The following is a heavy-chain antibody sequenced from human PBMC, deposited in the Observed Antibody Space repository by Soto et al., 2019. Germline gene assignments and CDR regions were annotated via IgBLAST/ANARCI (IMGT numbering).Heavy chain of an antibody. CDR2: IYYNGSP. Sequence: QVHLQESGPGLVKPSQTLSLTCTVSGGSIISGGYYWSWIRQHPGKGLDWIGYIYYNGSPYYNPSLKSRVSISPDTSKNQFSMNLRSETAADTAVYYCAIGVRGYSGYDPPDYWGQGTLVTVSS. CDR1: GGSIISGGYY. V-gene: IGHV4-31*03. CDR3: AIGVRGYSGYDPPDY. J-gene: IGHJ4*02. D-gene: IGHD5-12*01.